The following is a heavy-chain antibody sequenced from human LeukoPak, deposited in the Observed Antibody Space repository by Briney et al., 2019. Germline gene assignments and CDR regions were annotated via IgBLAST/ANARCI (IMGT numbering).Heavy chain of an antibody. CDR1: GFTFSSYS. J-gene: IGHJ3*02. V-gene: IGHV3-21*01. CDR2: ISSSSSYI. D-gene: IGHD3-22*01. Sequence: PGGSLRLSCAASGFTFSSYSMNWVRQAPGKGLEWVSSISSSSSYIYYADSVKGRFTISRDNAKNSLYLQMNSLSAEDTAVYYCARAKTYYYDSPTIWGQGTLVTVSS. CDR3: ARAKTYYYDSPTI.